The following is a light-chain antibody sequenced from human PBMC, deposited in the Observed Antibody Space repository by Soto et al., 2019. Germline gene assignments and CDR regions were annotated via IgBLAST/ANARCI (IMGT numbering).Light chain of an antibody. J-gene: IGKJ5*01. V-gene: IGKV3D-15*01. Sequence: EIVMTQSPSTFSASTGEGATVPCRASQGIRNNLAWYQQKPGQAPKLLIYAASTWATGVPARFSGSGSGTEFTLTISSLQPEDFAVYYCQQASSYPPTFGQGTRLEIK. CDR1: QGIRNN. CDR3: QQASSYPPT. CDR2: AAS.